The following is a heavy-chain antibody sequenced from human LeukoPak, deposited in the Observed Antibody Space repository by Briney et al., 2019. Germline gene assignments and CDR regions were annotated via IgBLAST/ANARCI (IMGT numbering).Heavy chain of an antibody. CDR2: INPSGGST. D-gene: IGHD4-17*01. Sequence: ASVKVSCQASGYTVTSYFMHWVPQAPGQGLEWMGIINPSGGSTSYAQKFQGRVTMTRDMSTSTVYMELSSLRSEDTAVYYCARGNYGDGYYFDYWGQGTLVTVSS. V-gene: IGHV1-46*01. CDR3: ARGNYGDGYYFDY. CDR1: GYTVTSYF. J-gene: IGHJ4*02.